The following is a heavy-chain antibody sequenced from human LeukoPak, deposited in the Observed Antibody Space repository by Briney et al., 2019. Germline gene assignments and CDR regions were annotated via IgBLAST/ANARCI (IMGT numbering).Heavy chain of an antibody. Sequence: SETLSLTCTVSGGSISSRNYYWGWIRQPPGKGLEWIGNIYYSGSSYYSPSLKSRVTISIDTSKNQFSLKVNSVTAADTAIYYCASGPVDYYTSGSFLKWGQGTMVTVSS. CDR2: IYYSGSS. D-gene: IGHD3-10*01. V-gene: IGHV4-39*07. J-gene: IGHJ3*01. CDR3: ASGPVDYYTSGSFLK. CDR1: GGSISSRNYY.